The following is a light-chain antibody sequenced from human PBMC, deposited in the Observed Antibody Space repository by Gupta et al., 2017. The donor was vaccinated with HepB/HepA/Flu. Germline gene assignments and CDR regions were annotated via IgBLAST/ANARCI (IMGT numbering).Light chain of an antibody. CDR2: AAS. Sequence: DIQMTQSPSSLSASVGDRVTITCRASQRISSYLNWYQQKPGKAPKLLIYAASSLQSGVPSRFSGSGSGTDFTLTISRLQPEDFATYYCQQCYSNPVTFGQGTKVDIK. V-gene: IGKV1-39*01. J-gene: IGKJ3*01. CDR1: QRISSY. CDR3: QQCYSNPVT.